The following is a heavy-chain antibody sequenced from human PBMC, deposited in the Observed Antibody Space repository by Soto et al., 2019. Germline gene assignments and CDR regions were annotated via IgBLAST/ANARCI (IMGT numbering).Heavy chain of an antibody. CDR2: IFYTGVT. V-gene: IGHV4-61*03. CDR1: GGSVSNASFY. J-gene: IGHJ2*01. Sequence: QVQLQESGPGLVKPSETLSLTCSVSGGSVSNASFYWTWIRQAPGTGLEYIGYIFYTGVTNYNPSLSSRVTISLDTSNNHFSLKLNSMTAADTAVYYCVRVLDSSWYADLWGRCTLVTVSS. CDR3: VRVLDSSWYADL. D-gene: IGHD3-22*01.